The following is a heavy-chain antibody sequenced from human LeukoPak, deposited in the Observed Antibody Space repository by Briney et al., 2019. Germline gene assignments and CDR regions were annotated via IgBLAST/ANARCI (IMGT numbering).Heavy chain of an antibody. D-gene: IGHD6-19*01. Sequence: GGSLRLSCAASGFTFSIYDMNWVRQAPGRGLEWVSSMTTDGSYTYYADSVKGRFTISRDNAKNSLYLQMNSLRADDTAVYYCSGSGWTTDAFDIWGQGTMVTVSS. V-gene: IGHV3-21*01. CDR3: SGSGWTTDAFDI. CDR2: MTTDGSYT. J-gene: IGHJ3*02. CDR1: GFTFSIYD.